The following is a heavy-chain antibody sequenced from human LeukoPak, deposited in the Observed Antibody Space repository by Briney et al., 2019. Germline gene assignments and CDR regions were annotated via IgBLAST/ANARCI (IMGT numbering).Heavy chain of an antibody. J-gene: IGHJ4*02. D-gene: IGHD3-9*01. V-gene: IGHV4-39*07. CDR1: GGSISRSSYY. CDR2: MSYSGST. CDR3: ARVTGYTIEDYFDY. Sequence: SETLSLTCTVSGGSISRSSYYWGWIRQAPGKGLEWIGSMSYSGSTYDNPSLKSRVTISVDKSKNQFSLKLRSVTAADTAVYHCARVTGYTIEDYFDYWGQGTLVTVSS.